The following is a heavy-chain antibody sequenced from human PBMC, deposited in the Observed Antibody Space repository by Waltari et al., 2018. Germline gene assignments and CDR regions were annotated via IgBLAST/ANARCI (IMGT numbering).Heavy chain of an antibody. J-gene: IGHJ5*02. CDR1: GFTVSSNY. D-gene: IGHD3-3*01. CDR2: IDSGGRT. Sequence: EVQLVESGGGLIQPGGSLRLSCAASGFTVSSNYMSWVRQAPGKGLDWVSVIDSGGRTYYADSVKGRFTSSRDNSKNTRYLQMNSLRAEDTAVYYCARVRYAWNFDFWSGAYNWFDPWGQGTLVTVSS. V-gene: IGHV3-53*01. CDR3: ARVRYAWNFDFWSGAYNWFDP.